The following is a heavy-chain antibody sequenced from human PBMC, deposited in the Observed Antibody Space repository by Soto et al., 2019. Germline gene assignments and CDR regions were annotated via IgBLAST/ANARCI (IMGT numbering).Heavy chain of an antibody. CDR1: GFPFSIYA. J-gene: IGHJ6*02. CDR2: ISYDGSNK. D-gene: IGHD1-1*01. Sequence: PGGSLRLSCAASGFPFSIYAMHLVRQSPGKGLEWVAFISYDGSNKYYADSVKGRFTISRDNSKNTLYLQMNSLRAEDTAVYYCARVRNDGLHYYDYGMDVWGQGTRVTVSS. V-gene: IGHV3-30-3*01. CDR3: ARVRNDGLHYYDYGMDV.